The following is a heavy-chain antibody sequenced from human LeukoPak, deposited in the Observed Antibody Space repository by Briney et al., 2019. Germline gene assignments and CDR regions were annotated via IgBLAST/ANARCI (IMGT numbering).Heavy chain of an antibody. J-gene: IGHJ4*02. CDR2: IYYSGST. CDR3: ARDYFWRYYFDY. Sequence: PSETLSLTCTVSGGSISSGDYYWSWIRQPPGKGLEWIGYIYYSGSTYYNPSLKSRVTISVDTSKNQFSLKLSSVTAADTAVYYCARDYFWRYYFDYWGQGTLVTVSS. D-gene: IGHD1-1*01. V-gene: IGHV4-30-4*01. CDR1: GGSISSGDYY.